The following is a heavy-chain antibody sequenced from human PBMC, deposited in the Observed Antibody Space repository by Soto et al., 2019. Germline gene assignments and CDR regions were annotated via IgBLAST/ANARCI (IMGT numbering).Heavy chain of an antibody. V-gene: IGHV1-2*04. Sequence: GASVNVSCKASGYSFTDYHIHWVRQAPGQGLEWLGRINPKSGGTSTAQKFQGWVTMTTDTSISTASMELTRLTSDDTAIYYCARGDSTDCSNGVCSFFYNHDMDVWGQGTTVTVS. CDR3: ARGDSTDCSNGVCSFFYNHDMDV. D-gene: IGHD2-8*01. CDR1: GYSFTDYH. CDR2: INPKSGGT. J-gene: IGHJ6*02.